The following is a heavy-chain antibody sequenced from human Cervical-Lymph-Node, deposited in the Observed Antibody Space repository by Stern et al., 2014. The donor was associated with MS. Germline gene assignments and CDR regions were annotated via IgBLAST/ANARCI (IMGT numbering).Heavy chain of an antibody. D-gene: IGHD3-22*01. CDR1: GYTFTSYY. J-gene: IGHJ4*02. V-gene: IGHV1-46*01. CDR2: INPSGGST. Sequence: VQLVQSGAEVKKPGASVKVSCKASGYTFTSYYMHWVRQAPGQGLEWMGIINPSGGSTSYAQKFQGRVTMTRDTSTSTVYMELSSLRSEDTAVYYCARGPPWGYYYDSSGYPYRFDYWGQGTLVTVSS. CDR3: ARGPPWGYYYDSSGYPYRFDY.